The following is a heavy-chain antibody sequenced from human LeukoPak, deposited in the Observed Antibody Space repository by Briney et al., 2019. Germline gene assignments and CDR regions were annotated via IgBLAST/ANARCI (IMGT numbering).Heavy chain of an antibody. CDR3: ARVSGSYREYYFDY. J-gene: IGHJ4*02. CDR2: IYHSGST. D-gene: IGHD1-26*01. V-gene: IGHV4-38-2*02. CDR1: GYSIGSGYY. Sequence: SETLSLTCTVSGYSIGSGYYWGWIRQPPGKGLEWIGNIYHSGSTYYNPSLKSRVTISVDTSKNQFSLKLSSVTAADTAVYYCARVSGSYREYYFDYWGQGTLVTVSS.